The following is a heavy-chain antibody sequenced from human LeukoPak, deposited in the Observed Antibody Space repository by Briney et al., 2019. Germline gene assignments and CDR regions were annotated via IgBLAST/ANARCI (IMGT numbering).Heavy chain of an antibody. CDR1: GFTFSSYA. D-gene: IGHD3-10*01. Sequence: SGGSLRLSCAASGFTFSSYAMHWVRQAPGKGLEWVAVISYDGSNKYYADSVKGRFTISRDNSKNTLYLQMNSLRAEDTAVYYRARGRGNWFDPWGQGILVTVSS. CDR3: ARGRGNWFDP. CDR2: ISYDGSNK. J-gene: IGHJ5*02. V-gene: IGHV3-30-3*01.